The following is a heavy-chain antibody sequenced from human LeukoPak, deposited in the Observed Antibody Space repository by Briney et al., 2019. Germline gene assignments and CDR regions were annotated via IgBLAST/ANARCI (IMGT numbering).Heavy chain of an antibody. D-gene: IGHD3-16*01. CDR3: ARVDYDYVWGRNRYFDY. CDR2: INPNSGGT. Sequence: ASVKVSCKASGYTFTGYYMHWVRQAHGQGLEWMGWINPNSGGTNYAQKFQGRVTMTRDTSISTAYMELSRLRSDDTAVYYCARVDYDYVWGRNRYFDYWGQGTLVTVSS. J-gene: IGHJ4*02. V-gene: IGHV1-2*02. CDR1: GYTFTGYY.